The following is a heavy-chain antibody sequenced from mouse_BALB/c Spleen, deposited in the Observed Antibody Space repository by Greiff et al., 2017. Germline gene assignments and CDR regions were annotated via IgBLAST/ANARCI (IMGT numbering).Heavy chain of an antibody. CDR2: INSNGGST. CDR1: GFTFSSYG. Sequence: EVMLVESGGGLVQPGGSLKLSCAASGFTFSSYGMSWVRQTPDKRLELVATINSNGGSTYYPDSVKGRFTISRDNAKNTLYLQMSSLKSEDTAMYYCARDRGYGNFIDYWGQGTTLTVSS. J-gene: IGHJ2*01. D-gene: IGHD2-10*02. V-gene: IGHV5-6-3*01. CDR3: ARDRGYGNFIDY.